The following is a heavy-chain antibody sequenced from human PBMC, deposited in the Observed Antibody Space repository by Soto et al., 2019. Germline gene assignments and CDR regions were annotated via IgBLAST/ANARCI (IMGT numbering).Heavy chain of an antibody. CDR2: IWYDGNNK. CDR1: GFTFRSYG. CDR3: ARDGGPLFWIPSDLDY. J-gene: IGHJ4*02. V-gene: IGHV3-33*01. Sequence: VQLVESGGGVVQPGESLRLSCAASGFTFRSYGMHWVRQAPGKGLEWVAIIWYDGNNKYYADSVKGRFTISRENSNNLLFLQMDSLRAEASAVYYCARDGGPLFWIPSDLDYWGQGALVTVSS. D-gene: IGHD3-3*01.